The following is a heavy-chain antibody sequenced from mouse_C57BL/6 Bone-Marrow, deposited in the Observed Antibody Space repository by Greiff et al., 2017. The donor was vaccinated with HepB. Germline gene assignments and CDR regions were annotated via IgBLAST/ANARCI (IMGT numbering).Heavy chain of an antibody. CDR3: ERSTVVAKGDYAMDY. D-gene: IGHD1-1*01. J-gene: IGHJ4*01. CDR1: GYTFTSYG. Sequence: QVQLQQSGAELARPGASVKLSCKASGYTFTSYGISWVKQRTGQGLEWIGEIYPRSGNTYYNEKFKGKATLTADKSSSTAYMELRSLTSEDSAVYFCERSTVVAKGDYAMDYWGQGTSVTVSS. CDR2: IYPRSGNT. V-gene: IGHV1-81*01.